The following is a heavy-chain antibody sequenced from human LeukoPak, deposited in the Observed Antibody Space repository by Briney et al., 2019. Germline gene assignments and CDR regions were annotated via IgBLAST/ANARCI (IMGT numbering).Heavy chain of an antibody. V-gene: IGHV3-30*18. CDR1: GFTFSSYG. CDR2: ISYDGSNK. CDR3: AKDFTDDSRDGEAFDI. J-gene: IGHJ3*02. Sequence: GRSLRLSCAASGFTFSSYGMHWVRQAPGKGLEWVAVISYDGSNKYYADSVKGRFTISRDNSKNTLYLQMNSLRAEDTAVYYCAKDFTDDSRDGEAFDIWGQGTMVTVSS. D-gene: IGHD3-22*01.